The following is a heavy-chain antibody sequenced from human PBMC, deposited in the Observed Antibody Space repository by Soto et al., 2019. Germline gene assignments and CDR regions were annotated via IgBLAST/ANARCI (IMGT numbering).Heavy chain of an antibody. V-gene: IGHV3-30*18. CDR2: ISYDGSNK. Sequence: GGSLRLSCAASGFTFSSYGMHWVRQAPGKGLEWVAVISYDGSNKYYADSVKGRFTISRDNSKNTLYLQMNSLRAEDTAVYYCAKGSPFTSTVAYYYYGMDVWGQGTTVTVSS. CDR1: GFTFSSYG. D-gene: IGHD4-17*01. CDR3: AKGSPFTSTVAYYYYGMDV. J-gene: IGHJ6*02.